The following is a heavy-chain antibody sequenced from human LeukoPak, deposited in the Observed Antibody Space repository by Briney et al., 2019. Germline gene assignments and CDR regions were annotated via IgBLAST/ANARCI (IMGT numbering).Heavy chain of an antibody. Sequence: PSETLSLTCAVYGGSFGGYYWSWIRQPPGKGLEWIGEINHSGGTNYNPSLKSRVTISVDTSKNQFSLKLSSVTAADTAVYYCARGRVYPYYYMDVWGKGTTVTVSS. J-gene: IGHJ6*03. CDR3: ARGRVYPYYYMDV. CDR2: INHSGGT. V-gene: IGHV4-34*01. D-gene: IGHD3-10*01. CDR1: GGSFGGYY.